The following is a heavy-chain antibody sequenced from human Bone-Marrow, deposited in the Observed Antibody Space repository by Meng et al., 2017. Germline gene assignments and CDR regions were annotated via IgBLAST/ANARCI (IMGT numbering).Heavy chain of an antibody. CDR2: IIPIFGTA. D-gene: IGHD5-24*01. J-gene: IGHJ4*02. CDR3: AIGDGYDYKDY. V-gene: IGHV1-69*01. CDR1: GGTFSSYA. Sequence: VQLVWAVAEVNSPGAPVEAYCTASGGTFSSYAISWVRHAPGQGREWMGVIIPIFGTANYAQKFQGRVTITADESTSTAYMELSSLRSEDTAVYYCAIGDGYDYKDYWGQGTLVTVSS.